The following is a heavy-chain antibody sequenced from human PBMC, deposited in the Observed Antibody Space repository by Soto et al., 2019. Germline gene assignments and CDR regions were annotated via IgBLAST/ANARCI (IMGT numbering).Heavy chain of an antibody. CDR2: INPNSGGT. V-gene: IGHV1-2*04. D-gene: IGHD3-10*01. CDR3: ARDLMVRGVMTGMDV. Sequence: QVPLVQSGAEVKKPGASVKVSCKASGYTFTGYYMHWVRQAPGQGLEWMGWINPNSGGTNYAQKFQGWVTMTRDTSISTAYMELSRLRSDDTAVYCCARDLMVRGVMTGMDVWGQGTTVTVSS. J-gene: IGHJ6*02. CDR1: GYTFTGYY.